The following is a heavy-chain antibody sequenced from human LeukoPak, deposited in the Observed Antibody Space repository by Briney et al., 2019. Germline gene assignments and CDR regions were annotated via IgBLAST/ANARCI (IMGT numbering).Heavy chain of an antibody. Sequence: PGGSLRLSCAASGFTVSSNYMSRVRQAPGKGLEWVSVIYSGGSTYYADSVKGRFTISRDNSKNTLYLQMNSLRAGDTAVYYCARGGALVDPWKGWFDPWGQGTLVTVSS. CDR3: ARGGALVDPWKGWFDP. CDR1: GFTVSSNY. CDR2: IYSGGST. V-gene: IGHV3-53*01. D-gene: IGHD1-1*01. J-gene: IGHJ5*02.